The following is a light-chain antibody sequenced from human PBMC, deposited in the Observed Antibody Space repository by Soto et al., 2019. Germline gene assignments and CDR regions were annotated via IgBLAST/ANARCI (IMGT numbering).Light chain of an antibody. CDR1: QSVSSSY. Sequence: EIVLTQSPGTLSLSPGERATLSCRASQSVSSSYLAWYQQKPGQAPRLLIYDASSRATGIPDRFSGNGSGTDFTLTISRLEPEDFAVYYCQQYGRSPTFGGGTKVDIK. CDR3: QQYGRSPT. V-gene: IGKV3-20*01. CDR2: DAS. J-gene: IGKJ4*01.